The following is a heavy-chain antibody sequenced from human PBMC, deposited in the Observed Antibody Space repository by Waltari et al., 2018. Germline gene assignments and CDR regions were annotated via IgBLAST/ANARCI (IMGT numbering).Heavy chain of an antibody. V-gene: IGHV3-30*02. CDR2: IRPDRNRQ. J-gene: IGHJ2*01. CDR1: GFIFSTYG. CDR3: ARDGEQYFGETYWYLDL. D-gene: IGHD3-10*01. Sequence: QVQLVESGGGVVQPGGSLRLSCAASGFIFSTYGMHWVRQAPGKGPEWVAFIRPDRNRQLYVDSVEGRFTISRDNSKNTLFLQMNSLRTEDTAVYFCARDGEQYFGETYWYLDLWGRGTLVTVSS.